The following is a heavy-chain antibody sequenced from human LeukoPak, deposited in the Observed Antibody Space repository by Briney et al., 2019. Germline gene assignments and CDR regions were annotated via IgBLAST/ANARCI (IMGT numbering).Heavy chain of an antibody. CDR3: TTLTVASSFDY. Sequence: GGSLRLSCAATEFAFSVYEMYWVRQAPGKGLEWVSYISSSGGTRYYADSVKGRFTISRDNAKNSLYLQMNSLRAEDTAVYYRTTLTVASSFDYWGQGALVTVSS. V-gene: IGHV3-48*03. D-gene: IGHD6-19*01. CDR2: ISSSGGTR. CDR1: EFAFSVYE. J-gene: IGHJ4*02.